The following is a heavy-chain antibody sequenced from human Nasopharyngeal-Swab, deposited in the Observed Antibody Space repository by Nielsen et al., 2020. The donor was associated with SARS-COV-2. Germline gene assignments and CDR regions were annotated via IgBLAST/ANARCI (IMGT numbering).Heavy chain of an antibody. Sequence: GGSLRLSCAASGFTFSSYSMNWVRQAPGKGLEWVSSISSSSSYIYYADSVKGRFTISRDNAKNPLYLQMNSLRAEDTAVYYCARHSYSSSWGYYYYGMDVWGQGTTVTVSS. D-gene: IGHD6-13*01. CDR1: GFTFSSYS. V-gene: IGHV3-21*04. CDR2: ISSSSSYI. CDR3: ARHSYSSSWGYYYYGMDV. J-gene: IGHJ6*02.